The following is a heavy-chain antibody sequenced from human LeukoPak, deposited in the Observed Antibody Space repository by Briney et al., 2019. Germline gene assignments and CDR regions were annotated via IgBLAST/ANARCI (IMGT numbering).Heavy chain of an antibody. Sequence: PSETLSLTCSVSGGSISSGNFYWGWVRQPPGKGLEWIVSIHHSGRTFYNPSLESRVAISLDTSSNQFSLNLNSVTAADTAVYYCARVSPEYDFDYWGQGTLVTVSS. CDR1: GGSISSGNFY. V-gene: IGHV4-39*07. J-gene: IGHJ4*02. CDR2: IHHSGRT. D-gene: IGHD2-2*01. CDR3: ARVSPEYDFDY.